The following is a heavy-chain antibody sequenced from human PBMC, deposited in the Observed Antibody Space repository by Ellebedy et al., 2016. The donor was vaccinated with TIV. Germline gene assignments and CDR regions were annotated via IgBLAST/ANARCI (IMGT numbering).Heavy chain of an antibody. D-gene: IGHD7-27*01. V-gene: IGHV3-11*01. J-gene: IGHJ4*02. CDR2: ISSSGSTI. Sequence: GESLKISCAASGFTFSDYYMSWIRQAPGKGLEWVSYISSSGSTIYYADSVKGRFTISRDNAKNSLYLQMNSLRAEDTAVYYCARGSIFLTGTDYWGQGTLVTVSS. CDR3: ARGSIFLTGTDY. CDR1: GFTFSDYY.